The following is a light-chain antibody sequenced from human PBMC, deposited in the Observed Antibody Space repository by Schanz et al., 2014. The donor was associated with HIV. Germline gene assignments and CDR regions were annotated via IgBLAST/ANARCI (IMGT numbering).Light chain of an antibody. CDR2: GDN. J-gene: IGLJ3*02. CDR1: SSNIGAGYD. CDR3: SSFAGSNIPWV. V-gene: IGLV1-40*01. Sequence: QSVLTQPPSLSGAPGQRVTISCTGSSSNIGAGYDLHWYHPLPGTAPKLLIYGDNNRPSGVPDRFSGSKSGSTASLTVSGLQPEDEADYYCSSFAGSNIPWVFGGGTKLTVL.